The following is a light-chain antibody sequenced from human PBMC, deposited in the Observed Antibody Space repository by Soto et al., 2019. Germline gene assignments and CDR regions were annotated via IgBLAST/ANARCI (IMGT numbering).Light chain of an antibody. V-gene: IGKV3-15*01. CDR2: FAS. Sequence: EIVMTQSPATLSVSPGERATLSCRASESVSNNLAWYQQKPGQAPRLLIYFASTRATGIPARFSGSGSGTEFTLTISSLQSEEFAVYYCQQYNKWPLTFGGGTKVEPK. J-gene: IGKJ4*01. CDR1: ESVSNN. CDR3: QQYNKWPLT.